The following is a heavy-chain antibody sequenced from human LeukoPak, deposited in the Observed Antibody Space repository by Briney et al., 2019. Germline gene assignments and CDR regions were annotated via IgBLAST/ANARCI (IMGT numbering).Heavy chain of an antibody. Sequence: ASVKVSCKASGYTFTSYDINWVRQATGQGLEWMGWMNPNSGNTGYAQKFQGRVTITRNTSISTAYMELSSLRSEDTAVYYCARGLGYSYGVDYWGQGTLVTASS. CDR2: MNPNSGNT. J-gene: IGHJ4*02. V-gene: IGHV1-8*03. CDR3: ARGLGYSYGVDY. D-gene: IGHD5-18*01. CDR1: GYTFTSYD.